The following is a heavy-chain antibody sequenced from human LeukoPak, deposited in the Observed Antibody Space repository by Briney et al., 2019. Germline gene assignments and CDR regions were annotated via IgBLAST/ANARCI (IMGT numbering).Heavy chain of an antibody. J-gene: IGHJ6*04. D-gene: IGHD2-2*01. V-gene: IGHV3-7*03. CDR3: ARAWKAYCSSTSCYPYYYYGMDV. Sequence: PGGSLRLSCAASGFTFSSYWMSWVRQAPGKGLEWVANIKQDGSEKYYVDSVKGRFTISRDNAKNSLYLQMNSLRAEDTAVYYCARAWKAYCSSTSCYPYYYYGMDVWGKGTTVTVSS. CDR1: GFTFSSYW. CDR2: IKQDGSEK.